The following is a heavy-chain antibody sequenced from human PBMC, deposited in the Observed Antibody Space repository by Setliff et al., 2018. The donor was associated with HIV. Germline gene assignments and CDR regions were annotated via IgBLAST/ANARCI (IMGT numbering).Heavy chain of an antibody. CDR1: GGSLANYY. Sequence: SETLSLTCAVYGGSLANYYWSWFRQSPGKGLEWIGEIADSGATDYNPSLKSRVIISLDTSKNQFSLKLNSVTAADTAVYYCARGAPTMLIEVVNLDYWGQGTLVTSPQ. J-gene: IGHJ4*02. D-gene: IGHD3-22*01. V-gene: IGHV4-34*01. CDR2: IADSGAT. CDR3: ARGAPTMLIEVVNLDY.